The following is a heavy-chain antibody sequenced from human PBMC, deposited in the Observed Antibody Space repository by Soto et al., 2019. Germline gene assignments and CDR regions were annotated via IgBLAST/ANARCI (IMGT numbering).Heavy chain of an antibody. D-gene: IGHD3-3*01. CDR2: ISYDGSNK. J-gene: IGHJ6*02. Sequence: QVQLVESGGGVVQPGRSLRLSCAASGFTFSSNGMHWVRQAPGKGLEWVAVISYDGSNKYYADSVKGRFTISRDNSKNTLYLQMNSLRSEDTAVYYCAKDVLRFLEWLAFYGMDVWGQGTTVTVSS. CDR3: AKDVLRFLEWLAFYGMDV. CDR1: GFTFSSNG. V-gene: IGHV3-30*18.